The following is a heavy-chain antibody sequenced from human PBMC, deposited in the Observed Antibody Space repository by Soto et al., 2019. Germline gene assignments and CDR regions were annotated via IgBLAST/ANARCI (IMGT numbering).Heavy chain of an antibody. CDR2: IYHSGST. D-gene: IGHD2-8*01. V-gene: IGHV4-30-2*01. J-gene: IGHJ5*02. CDR3: AVRIVLMGTNWFDP. CDR1: GGSISSGGYS. Sequence: PSETLSLTCAVSGGSISSGGYSWSWIRQPPGKGLEWIGYIYHSGSTYYNPSLKSRVTISVDRSKNQFSLKLSSVTAADTAVYYCAVRIVLMGTNWFDPWGQGTLVTVSS.